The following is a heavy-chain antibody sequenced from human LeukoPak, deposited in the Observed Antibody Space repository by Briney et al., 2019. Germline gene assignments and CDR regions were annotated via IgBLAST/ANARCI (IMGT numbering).Heavy chain of an antibody. Sequence: PGGSLRLSCAASGFTFSSYAVSWVRQAPGKGLAWVSAISDSGDRTQYADSVRGRFTISRDNSKDTLYLQLDSLRGEDTAVYYCAKGSSNWRDYYYFDYWGQGTLVTVSS. CDR2: ISDSGDRT. V-gene: IGHV3-23*01. CDR1: GFTFSSYA. CDR3: AKGSSNWRDYYYFDY. J-gene: IGHJ4*02. D-gene: IGHD6-13*01.